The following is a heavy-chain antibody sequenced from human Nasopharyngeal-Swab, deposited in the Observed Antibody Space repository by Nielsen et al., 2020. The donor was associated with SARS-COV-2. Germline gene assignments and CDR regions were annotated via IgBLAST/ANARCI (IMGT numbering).Heavy chain of an antibody. CDR1: GFTFSSYD. CDR2: IGTAGDT. CDR3: ARADYGGTYYYYYGMDV. Sequence: GESLKISCAASGFTFSSYDMHWVRQATGTGLEWVSAIGTAGDTYYPGSVKGRFTISRENAKNYLHLQMNSLRAGDTAVYYCARADYGGTYYYYYGMDVWGQGTTVTVSS. V-gene: IGHV3-13*01. J-gene: IGHJ6*02. D-gene: IGHD4-23*01.